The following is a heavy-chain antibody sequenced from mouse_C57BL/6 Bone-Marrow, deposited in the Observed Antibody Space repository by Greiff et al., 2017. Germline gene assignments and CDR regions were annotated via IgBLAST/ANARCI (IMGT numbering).Heavy chain of an antibody. Sequence: EVKLVESGGDLVKPGGSLKLSCAASGFTFSSYGMSWVRQTPDKRLEWVATISSGGSYTYYPDSVKGRFTISRDNAKNTLYLQMSSLKSEDTAMYYCASHRYGSRDYAMDYWGQGTSVTVSS. CDR1: GFTFSSYG. CDR3: ASHRYGSRDYAMDY. V-gene: IGHV5-6*02. CDR2: ISSGGSYT. J-gene: IGHJ4*01. D-gene: IGHD1-1*01.